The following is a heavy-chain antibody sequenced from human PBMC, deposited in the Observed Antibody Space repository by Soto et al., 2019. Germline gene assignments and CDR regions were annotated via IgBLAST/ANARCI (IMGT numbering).Heavy chain of an antibody. J-gene: IGHJ5*02. CDR3: ARRIEGRPYWFDP. CDR2: IYYSGRT. V-gene: IGHV4-59*01. CDR1: GGSISSYY. Sequence: QVQLQESCPGLVKPSETLSLTCTVSGGSISSYYWSWIRQPPGKGLEWIGYIYYSGRTNYNPSLTSRVSISVDTSKNQFSLKLSSVTAADTAVYYWARRIEGRPYWFDPWGQGTVVTVSS.